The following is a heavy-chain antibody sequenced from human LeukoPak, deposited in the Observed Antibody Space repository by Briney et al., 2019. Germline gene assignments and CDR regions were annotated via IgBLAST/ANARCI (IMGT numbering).Heavy chain of an antibody. J-gene: IGHJ4*02. CDR3: ARENPLERYFDY. V-gene: IGHV1-24*01. Sequence: ASVKVSCKVSGYTLTELSMHWVRQAPGKGLEWMGGSDPEDGETIYAQKFQGRVTMTEDTSTDTAYMELNSLRAEDTAVYYCARENPLERYFDYWGQGTLVTVSS. D-gene: IGHD1-1*01. CDR1: GYTLTELS. CDR2: SDPEDGET.